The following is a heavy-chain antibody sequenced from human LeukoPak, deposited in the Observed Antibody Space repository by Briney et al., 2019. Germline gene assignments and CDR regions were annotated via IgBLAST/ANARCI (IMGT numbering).Heavy chain of an antibody. CDR2: ISGSGGST. CDR3: AKLQTYYDFWSGYYRGYYFDY. J-gene: IGHJ4*02. CDR1: GFTLSSYA. V-gene: IGHV3-23*01. D-gene: IGHD3-3*01. Sequence: GGSLRLSCAASGFTLSSYAVSWVRQAPGKGLERVSAISGSGGSTYYADSVKGQFTISRDNSKNTLYLQMNSLRAEDTAVYYCAKLQTYYDFWSGYYRGYYFDYWGQGTLVTVSS.